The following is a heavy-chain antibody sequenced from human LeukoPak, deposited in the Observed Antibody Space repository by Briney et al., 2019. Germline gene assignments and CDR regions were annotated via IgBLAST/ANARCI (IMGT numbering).Heavy chain of an antibody. Sequence: GGSLRLSCAASGFTFSSYAMRWVRQAPGKGLEWVSAISGSGGSTYYADSVKGRFTISRDNSKNTLYLQMNSLRAEDTAVYYCAKEGNYRRSWYSDYWGQGTLVTVSS. J-gene: IGHJ4*02. CDR2: ISGSGGST. CDR1: GFTFSSYA. CDR3: AKEGNYRRSWYSDY. V-gene: IGHV3-23*01. D-gene: IGHD6-13*01.